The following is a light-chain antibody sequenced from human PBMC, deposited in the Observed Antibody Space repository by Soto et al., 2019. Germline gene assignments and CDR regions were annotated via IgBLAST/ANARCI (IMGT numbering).Light chain of an antibody. J-gene: IGKJ2*01. V-gene: IGKV1-8*01. Sequence: AIRMTQSPSSLSASTGDRVTITCRASQGISSYLAWYQQKPGKAPKLLIYAASTLQSGVPSRFSGSGSGTDFTLTISYLQSEDFATYYCQQYYSYPYTSGQGTKPEIK. CDR2: AAS. CDR3: QQYYSYPYT. CDR1: QGISSY.